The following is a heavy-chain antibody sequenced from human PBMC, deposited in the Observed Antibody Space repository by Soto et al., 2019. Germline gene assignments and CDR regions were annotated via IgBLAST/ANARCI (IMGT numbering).Heavy chain of an antibody. D-gene: IGHD3-10*02. Sequence: QVQLVQSGAEVQKPGSSVKVSCKASGGTFSSYAISWVRQAPGQGLEWMGGIIPIFGTANYAQKFQGRVTITADKSTSTAYMELSSLISEDTAVYYCARKRVFGETQYSYYYYGMDVCGQGTTVTVS. CDR3: ARKRVFGETQYSYYYYGMDV. CDR1: GGTFSSYA. CDR2: IIPIFGTA. V-gene: IGHV1-69*06. J-gene: IGHJ6*02.